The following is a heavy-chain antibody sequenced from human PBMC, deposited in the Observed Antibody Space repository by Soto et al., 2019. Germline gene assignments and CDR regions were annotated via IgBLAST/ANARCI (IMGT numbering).Heavy chain of an antibody. CDR2: IQSKTDGGTT. Sequence: EIPLVESGGGLVKPGGSLRLSCAASGFTFNNAGMNCVRQAPGKGLEWVGRIQSKTDGGTTDYAAPVKGRFTLSRDDSKYTLVLHVDSLKTADTAVYYCTAFTGAVRDWGPGTLVTVSS. J-gene: IGHJ4*02. V-gene: IGHV3-15*07. CDR3: TAFTGAVRD. CDR1: GFTFNNAG. D-gene: IGHD1-26*01.